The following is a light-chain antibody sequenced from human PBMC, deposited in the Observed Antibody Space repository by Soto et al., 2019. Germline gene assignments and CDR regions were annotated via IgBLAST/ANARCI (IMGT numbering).Light chain of an antibody. CDR2: DAS. CDR3: QQYNNWPPSIT. CDR1: QSVNSN. Sequence: EIVMTQSPATLSVSPGERATLSCRASQSVNSNLAWYQQKPGQAPRLLIYDASNRATGIPARFSGSGSGTEFTLTISSLQSEDFAVYYCQQYNNWPPSITFGQGTRLEIK. J-gene: IGKJ5*01. V-gene: IGKV3D-15*01.